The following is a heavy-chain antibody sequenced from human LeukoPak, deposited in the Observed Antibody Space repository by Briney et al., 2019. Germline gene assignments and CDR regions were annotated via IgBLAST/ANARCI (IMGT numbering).Heavy chain of an antibody. V-gene: IGHV3-48*01. CDR2: ISSSSSTI. Sequence: GGSLRLSCAASGFTFSTYEMNWVRQAPGKGLEWVSYISSSSSTIYYADSVKGRFTISRDNAKNSLYLQMNSLRAEDTAVYYCARETDYWGQGTLVTVSS. CDR1: GFTFSTYE. J-gene: IGHJ4*02. CDR3: ARETDY.